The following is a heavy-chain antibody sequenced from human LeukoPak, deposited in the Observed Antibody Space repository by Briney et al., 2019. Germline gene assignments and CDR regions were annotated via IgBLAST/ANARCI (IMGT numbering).Heavy chain of an antibody. CDR1: GFTFSSYD. J-gene: IGHJ4*02. Sequence: GGSLRLSCAASGFTFSSYDMHRVRQATGKGLEWVSAIGTAGDTYYPGSVKGRFTISRENAKNSLYLQMNSLRAEDTAVYYCANHLACGSTSCPPFDYWGQGTLVTVSS. CDR2: IGTAGDT. D-gene: IGHD2-2*01. V-gene: IGHV3-13*01. CDR3: ANHLACGSTSCPPFDY.